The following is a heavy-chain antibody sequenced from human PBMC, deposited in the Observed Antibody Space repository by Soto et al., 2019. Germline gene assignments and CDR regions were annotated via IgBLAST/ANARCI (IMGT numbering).Heavy chain of an antibody. Sequence: EVQLVESGGGLVQPGGSLRLSCAASGFSFSSYAMHWVRQAPGKGLEYVSAISSNGGSTYYANSVKGRFTISRDTSKNTLYLQMGSLRAEDMAVYSCAREGYCSSTSCYSFDYRGQGTLVTVSS. CDR1: GFSFSSYA. J-gene: IGHJ4*02. D-gene: IGHD2-2*01. V-gene: IGHV3-64*01. CDR3: AREGYCSSTSCYSFDY. CDR2: ISSNGGST.